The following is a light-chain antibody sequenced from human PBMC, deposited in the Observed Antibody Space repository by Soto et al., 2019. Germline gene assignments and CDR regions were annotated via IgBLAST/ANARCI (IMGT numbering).Light chain of an antibody. CDR2: AAS. CDR1: QGISSY. V-gene: IGKV1-8*01. J-gene: IGKJ2*01. CDR3: QKYYSYPYT. Sequence: AIRMTQSPSSFSASTGDRVTITCRASQGISSYLAWYQQKPGKAPKLLIYAASTLQSGVPSRFSGSGSGTDFTLTISGLQSEDFATYYCQKYYSYPYTFGQGTKLEIK.